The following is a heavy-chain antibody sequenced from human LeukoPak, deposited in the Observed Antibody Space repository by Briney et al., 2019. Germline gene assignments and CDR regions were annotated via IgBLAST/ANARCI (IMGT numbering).Heavy chain of an antibody. CDR1: GYTSTSYC. D-gene: IGHD2-2*02. Sequence: ASVKVSCKASGYTSTSYCMHWVRQAPGQGLEWMGIINPSGGSTSYAQKFQGRVTLTRDTSTSTVYMELSSLRSDDTAVYYCARDPVPAAIRGPDYWGQGTLVTVSS. CDR3: ARDPVPAAIRGPDY. V-gene: IGHV1-46*01. CDR2: INPSGGST. J-gene: IGHJ4*02.